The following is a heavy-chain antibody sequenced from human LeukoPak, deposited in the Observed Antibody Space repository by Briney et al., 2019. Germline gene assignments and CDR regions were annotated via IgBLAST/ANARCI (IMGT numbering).Heavy chain of an antibody. CDR1: CYDPTTYY. Sequence: ASVKDSCMASCYDPTTYYLLYVCLDPSLQPAILPFINPNSGGTNYAQKFQGGITMTRDTAISTVYMELSRLRSDDTAVYYCVRGSLVRGGPNEPYVYWGQGTLVTVSS. CDR3: VRGSLVRGGPNEPYVY. D-gene: IGHD4/OR15-4a*01. CDR2: INPNSGGT. V-gene: IGHV1-2*02. J-gene: IGHJ4*02.